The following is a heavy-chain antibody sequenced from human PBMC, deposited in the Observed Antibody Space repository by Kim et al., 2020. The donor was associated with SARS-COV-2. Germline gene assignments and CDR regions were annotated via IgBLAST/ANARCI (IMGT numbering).Heavy chain of an antibody. J-gene: IGHJ4*02. Sequence: GGSLRLSCAASGFTFDDYAMHWVRQAPGKGLEWVSGISWNSGSIGYADSVKGRFTISRDNAKNSLYLQMNILRAEDTALYYCAKALWFGETNVGGPFDYWGQGTLVTVSS. CDR2: ISWNSGSI. CDR3: AKALWFGETNVGGPFDY. CDR1: GFTFDDYA. D-gene: IGHD3-10*01. V-gene: IGHV3-9*01.